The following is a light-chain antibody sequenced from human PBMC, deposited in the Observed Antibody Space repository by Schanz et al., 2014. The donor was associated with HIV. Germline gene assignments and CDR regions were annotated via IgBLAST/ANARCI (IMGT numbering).Light chain of an antibody. CDR2: GAS. CDR3: QQYGSSPGWT. CDR1: QSVRLLS. V-gene: IGKV3-20*01. J-gene: IGKJ1*01. Sequence: EIVLTQSPGTLSLSPGERATLSCRARQSVRLLSFSWYHQKPGQAPRLLIYGASSRATGIPDRFSGSGSGTDFTLTISRLEPEDFAVYYCQQYGSSPGWTFGQGTKVEIK.